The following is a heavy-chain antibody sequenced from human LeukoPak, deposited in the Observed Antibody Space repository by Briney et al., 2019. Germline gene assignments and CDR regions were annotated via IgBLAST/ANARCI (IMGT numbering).Heavy chain of an antibody. V-gene: IGHV3-23*01. CDR1: GFTFSCYA. D-gene: IGHD6-19*01. CDR2: ISGSGGST. J-gene: IGHJ4*02. CDR3: AKDLNGIAVAGCFDY. Sequence: GGSLRLSCAASGFTFSCYAMSWVRQAPGKGLEWVSAISGSGGSTYYADSVKGRFTISRDNSKNTLYLQMNSLRAEDTAVYYCAKDLNGIAVAGCFDYWGQGTLVTVSS.